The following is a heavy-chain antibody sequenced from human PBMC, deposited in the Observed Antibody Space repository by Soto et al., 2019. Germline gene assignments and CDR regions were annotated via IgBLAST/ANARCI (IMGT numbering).Heavy chain of an antibody. CDR3: ARQGSGSYNDFDI. Sequence: QLQLQESGPGLVKPSETLSLTCTVSGGSISSSSYYWGWIRQPPGKGLEWIGTIYYSGSTYYNPSLKSRVTISVDTSNNQFSLKLSAVTAADTAVYYCARQGSGSYNDFDIWGQGTVVTVSS. D-gene: IGHD1-26*01. V-gene: IGHV4-39*01. CDR2: IYYSGST. J-gene: IGHJ3*02. CDR1: GGSISSSSYY.